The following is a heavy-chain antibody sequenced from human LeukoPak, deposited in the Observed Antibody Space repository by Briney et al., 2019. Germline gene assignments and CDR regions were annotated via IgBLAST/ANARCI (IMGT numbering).Heavy chain of an antibody. CDR1: GGFTSCWDIC. D-gene: IGHD3-10*01. J-gene: IGHJ4*02. Sequence: SQTLSPTNTASGGFTSCWDICWPWIRQHPGKGLEWIGYIDYSGNTYYNPSLKSRLTISLNTSKDRFTLRLSSMTAAATAVYYCAPNLWYWEYFGYWRRGQVTLVTVSS. CDR2: IDYSGNT. V-gene: IGHV4-31*03. CDR3: APNLWYWEYFGYWR.